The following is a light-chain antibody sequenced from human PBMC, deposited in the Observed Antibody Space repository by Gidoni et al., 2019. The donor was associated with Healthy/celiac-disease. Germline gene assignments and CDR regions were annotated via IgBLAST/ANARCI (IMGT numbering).Light chain of an antibody. CDR1: QSISSY. CDR3: QQSYSTPRT. Sequence: DLQMTQSPSSLSASVGDRVTITCRASQSISSYLNWYQQKPGEAPQLLLYAASSLHSGVPSRLSGSGSGTDFTLTISSLQPEDSASYYCQQSYSTPRTFXQXTKVEIK. J-gene: IGKJ1*01. CDR2: AAS. V-gene: IGKV1-39*01.